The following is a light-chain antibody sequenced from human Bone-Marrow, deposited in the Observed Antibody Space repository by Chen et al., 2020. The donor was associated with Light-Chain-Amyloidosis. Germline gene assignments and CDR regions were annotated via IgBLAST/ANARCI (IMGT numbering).Light chain of an antibody. CDR1: DLPTKY. Sequence: SYELTQPPSVSVSPGQTARITCSGDDLPTKYAYWYQHKPGQAPVLVIHSDTERPSGISERFSGSSSGTTATLTISGGQAEDEADYHCESADSSGTYEVIFGGGTKLTVL. J-gene: IGLJ2*01. V-gene: IGLV3-25*03. CDR2: SDT. CDR3: ESADSSGTYEVI.